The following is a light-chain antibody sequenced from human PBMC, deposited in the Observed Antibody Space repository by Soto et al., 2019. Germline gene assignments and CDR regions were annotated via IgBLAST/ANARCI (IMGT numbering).Light chain of an antibody. CDR3: QQYYSTPQT. CDR1: QSVLYSSNNKNY. Sequence: DIVMTQSPDSLAVSLGERANINCKSSQSVLYSSNNKNYLAWYQQKPGQPPKLLIYWASTRESGVPNRFSGSGSGTDFTLTISSLQAEDVAVYYCQQYYSTPQTFGQGTKLEIK. CDR2: WAS. V-gene: IGKV4-1*01. J-gene: IGKJ2*01.